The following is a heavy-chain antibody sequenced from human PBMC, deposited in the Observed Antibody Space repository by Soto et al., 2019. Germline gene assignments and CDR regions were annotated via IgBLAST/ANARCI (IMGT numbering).Heavy chain of an antibody. D-gene: IGHD2-15*01. CDR2: INHSGST. CDR1: GGSFSGFY. V-gene: IGHV4-34*01. Sequence: SETLSLTCAVYGGSFSGFYWTWIRQSPGKGLEWIGEINHSGSTNSNPSLKSRVAISVDTSKNQISLKLRSVTAADTAVYYCARGISLIVEVQRDAPDKYYFDSWGQGTLVTVSS. CDR3: ARGISLIVEVQRDAPDKYYFDS. J-gene: IGHJ4*02.